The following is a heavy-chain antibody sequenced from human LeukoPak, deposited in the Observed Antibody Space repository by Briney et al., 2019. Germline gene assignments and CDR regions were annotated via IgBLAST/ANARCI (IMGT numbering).Heavy chain of an antibody. D-gene: IGHD3-22*01. CDR3: AREGGNYYDSSGTDFDY. V-gene: IGHV1-69*13. J-gene: IGHJ4*02. CDR2: IIPIFGTA. CDR1: GGTFSSYA. Sequence: SVKVSCKASGGTFSSYAISWVRQAPGQGLEWMGGIIPIFGTANYAQKFQGRVTITADESTSTACMELSSLRSEDTAVYYCAREGGNYYDSSGTDFDYWGQGTLVTVSS.